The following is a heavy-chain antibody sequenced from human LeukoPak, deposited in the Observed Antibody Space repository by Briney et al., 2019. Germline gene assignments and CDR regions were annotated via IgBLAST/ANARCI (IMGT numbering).Heavy chain of an antibody. D-gene: IGHD4-11*01. V-gene: IGHV3-73*01. CDR2: IRSKANSYAT. CDR1: GFTFSGSA. J-gene: IGHJ4*02. Sequence: SGGSLRLSCAASGFTFSGSAMHWVRQASGKGLEWVSRIRSKANSYATAYAASVKGRFTISRDDSKNTAYLQMNSLKTEDTAVYYCNPHSNYGWNWGQGTLVTVSS. CDR3: NPHSNYGWN.